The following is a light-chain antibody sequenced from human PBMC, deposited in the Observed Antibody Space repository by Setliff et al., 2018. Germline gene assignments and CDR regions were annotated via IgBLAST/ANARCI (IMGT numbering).Light chain of an antibody. Sequence: QSVLTQPPSASGSPGQSVTISCAGTSNDVWGHNYVSWYQQHPGKAPQLIIYDVTKRPSGVPDRFSGSKSGNTASLTVSGLQAEDEADYYCSSYADSNIVLFGTGPKVTV. V-gene: IGLV2-8*01. CDR1: SNDVWGHNY. CDR3: SSYADSNIVL. J-gene: IGLJ1*01. CDR2: DVT.